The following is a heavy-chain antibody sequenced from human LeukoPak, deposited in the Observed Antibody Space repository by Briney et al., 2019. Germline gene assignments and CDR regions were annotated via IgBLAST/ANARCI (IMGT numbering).Heavy chain of an antibody. D-gene: IGHD7-27*01. CDR3: ASNWGAGVTYYYYGMDV. J-gene: IGHJ6*02. Sequence: ASVTVSCTASGYTFTSYYMHWVRQAPGQGLEWMGRINPNSGGTNYAQKFQGRVTMTRDTSISTAYMELSRLRSDDTAVYYCASNWGAGVTYYYYGMDVWGQGTTVTVSS. V-gene: IGHV1-2*06. CDR2: INPNSGGT. CDR1: GYTFTSYY.